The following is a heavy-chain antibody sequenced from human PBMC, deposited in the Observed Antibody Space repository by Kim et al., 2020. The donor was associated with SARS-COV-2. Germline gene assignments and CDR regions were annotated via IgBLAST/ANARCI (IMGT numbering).Heavy chain of an antibody. CDR3: AKERSLATKYCAH. D-gene: IGHD3-16*01. Sequence: YADSVKGRFTTSREKSKNTLYLQMRSLRAEDTAVYYCAKERSLATKYCAHWGQGTLVPVSS. J-gene: IGHJ4*02. V-gene: IGHV3-30*02.